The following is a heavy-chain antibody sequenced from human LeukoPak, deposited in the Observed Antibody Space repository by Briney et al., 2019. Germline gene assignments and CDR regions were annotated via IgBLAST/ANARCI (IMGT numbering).Heavy chain of an antibody. CDR3: ARTNPEAGAYYFDY. Sequence: PGRSLRLSCAASGFTFSSYAMHWVRQAPGKGLEWVAVISCDGSNKYYADSVKGRFTISRDNSKNTLYLQMNSLRAEDTAVYYCARTNPEAGAYYFDYWGQGTLVTVSS. CDR2: ISCDGSNK. CDR1: GFTFSSYA. J-gene: IGHJ4*02. D-gene: IGHD6-19*01. V-gene: IGHV3-30*04.